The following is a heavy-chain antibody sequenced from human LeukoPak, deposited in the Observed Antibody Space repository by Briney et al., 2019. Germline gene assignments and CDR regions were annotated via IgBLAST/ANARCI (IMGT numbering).Heavy chain of an antibody. V-gene: IGHV1-69*13. D-gene: IGHD1-26*01. J-gene: IGHJ4*02. CDR1: GGTFSSYA. CDR3: AREWELRTFCIGY. Sequence: SVKVSRKASGGTFSSYAISWVRQAPGQGLEWMGGIIPIFGTANYAQKFQGRVTITADESTSTAYMELSSLRSEDTAVYYCAREWELRTFCIGYWGQGTLVTVSS. CDR2: IIPIFGTA.